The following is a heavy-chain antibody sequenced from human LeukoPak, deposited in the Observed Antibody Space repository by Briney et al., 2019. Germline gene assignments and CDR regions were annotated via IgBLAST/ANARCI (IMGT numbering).Heavy chain of an antibody. CDR2: IYYSGST. Sequence: PSETLSLTCTVSGDSISSYYWSWIRQPPGKGLEWIGYIYYSGSTNYNPSLKSRVTISVDTSKNQFSLKLSSVTAADTAVYYCARDQPPYYDFWSGSRDYYYGMDVWGQGTTVTVSS. CDR1: GDSISSYY. J-gene: IGHJ6*02. V-gene: IGHV4-59*01. CDR3: ARDQPPYYDFWSGSRDYYYGMDV. D-gene: IGHD3-3*01.